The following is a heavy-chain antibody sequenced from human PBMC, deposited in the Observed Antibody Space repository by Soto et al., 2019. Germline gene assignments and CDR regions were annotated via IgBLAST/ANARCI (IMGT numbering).Heavy chain of an antibody. CDR3: ARPYSYGSYWFLDL. CDR1: GYTFTNYG. J-gene: IGHJ2*01. CDR2: ISVNNGKI. D-gene: IGHD5-18*01. V-gene: IGHV1-18*04. Sequence: QVQLVQSGAEVRKPGASVKVSCTASGYTFTNYGITWVRQAPGQGLEWMGWISVNNGKINYAQKVQGRVTMTTDTSTSTAYMELWSLSYVDTAEYYCARPYSYGSYWFLDLWGRGTLVTVSS.